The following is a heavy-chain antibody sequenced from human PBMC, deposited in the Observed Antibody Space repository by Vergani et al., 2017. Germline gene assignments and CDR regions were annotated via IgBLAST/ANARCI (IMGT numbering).Heavy chain of an antibody. V-gene: IGHV1-18*01. Sequence: QVQLVQSGAEVKKPGASVKVSCKASGYTFTSYGISWVRQAPGQGLEWMGWISAYNGNTNYAQKLQGRVTMTTDTSTSTAYMELRSLRTDDTAVYYCARDEVTMVRGVIEGREDYWGQGTLVTVSS. CDR1: GYTFTSYG. D-gene: IGHD3-10*01. CDR2: ISAYNGNT. J-gene: IGHJ4*02. CDR3: ARDEVTMVRGVIEGREDY.